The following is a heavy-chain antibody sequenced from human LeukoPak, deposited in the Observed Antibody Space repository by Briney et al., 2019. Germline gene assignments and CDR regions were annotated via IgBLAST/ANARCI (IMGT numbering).Heavy chain of an antibody. D-gene: IGHD2-8*02. Sequence: GASVRVSCKASGYTFTNYYMHWVRQAPGQGLEWLGLFSPTGSSTNCAQKFRGRVTMTRDTSTTTVYMELSSLRSEDTAVYYCAREESGGYFDYWCQGTLVTVSS. V-gene: IGHV1-46*01. CDR1: GYTFTNYY. J-gene: IGHJ4*02. CDR3: AREESGGYFDY. CDR2: FSPTGSST.